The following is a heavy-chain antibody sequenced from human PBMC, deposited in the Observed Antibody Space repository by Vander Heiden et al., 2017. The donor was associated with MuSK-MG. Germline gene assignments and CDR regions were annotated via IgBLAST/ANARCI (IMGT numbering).Heavy chain of an antibody. J-gene: IGHJ5*02. Sequence: QVQLQESGPGLVEPSETLSLTCSVSGYSISSSFYWGWIRQSPGKGLEWIGIIYHSGTTYYNPSLKSRVTLSLDTSKNLFFLRLTSVTAADTAMYYCGRLDGRLDRILHNWFDPWGQGTLVTVSS. CDR3: GRLDGRLDRILHNWFDP. V-gene: IGHV4-38-2*02. CDR2: IYHSGTT. CDR1: GYSISSSFY. D-gene: IGHD5-18*01.